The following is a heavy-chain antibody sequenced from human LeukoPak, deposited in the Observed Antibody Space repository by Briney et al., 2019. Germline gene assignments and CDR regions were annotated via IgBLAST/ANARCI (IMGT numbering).Heavy chain of an antibody. D-gene: IGHD2-2*01. Sequence: SETLSLTCAVFGGSFSDYYWSWIRQPPGKGLEWIGEIKHRGNTNYNPSLKSRVTISVDTSKNQFSLKLSSLTAADTAVYYCARDRYCTSTSCYPDAFDIWGQGTMVTVSS. CDR3: ARDRYCTSTSCYPDAFDI. CDR1: GGSFSDYY. J-gene: IGHJ3*02. V-gene: IGHV4-34*01. CDR2: IKHRGNT.